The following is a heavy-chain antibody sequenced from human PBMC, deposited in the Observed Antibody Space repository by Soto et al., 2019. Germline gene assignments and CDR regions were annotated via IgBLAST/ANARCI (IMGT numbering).Heavy chain of an antibody. J-gene: IGHJ4*02. CDR1: GGSISSYY. CDR3: SRVYTNWEEDYFHH. V-gene: IGHV4-59*01. Sequence: QVQLQASGPGLVKPSETLSLTCTVSGGSISSYYWSWIRQPPGKGLEWIGYIYYSGRTNYNPSLPSRVTISVDTSKNQFALKLSSVTAADTAVYYCSRVYTNWEEDYFHHWGQGTLVTVSS. CDR2: IYYSGRT. D-gene: IGHD1-26*01.